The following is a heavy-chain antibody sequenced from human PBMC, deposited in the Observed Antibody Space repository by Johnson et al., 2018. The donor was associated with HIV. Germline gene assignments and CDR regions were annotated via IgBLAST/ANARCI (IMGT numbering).Heavy chain of an antibody. D-gene: IGHD3-10*01. CDR1: GFTFSSYA. V-gene: IGHV3-30*04. J-gene: IGHJ3*02. Sequence: QVQLVESGGGVVQPGRSLRLSCAASGFTFSSYAMHWVRQAPGKGLEWVAVISYDGSNQYYADDVTGRFTISRDNSKNTLYLQLSSLRSEDTAVYYCARDSGVPGNDAFDIWGQGTMVTVSS. CDR2: ISYDGSNQ. CDR3: ARDSGVPGNDAFDI.